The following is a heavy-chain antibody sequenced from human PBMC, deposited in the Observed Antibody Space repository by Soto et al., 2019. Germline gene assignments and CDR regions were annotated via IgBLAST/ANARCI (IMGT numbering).Heavy chain of an antibody. CDR2: IDPSDSYT. CDR1: GYSFTSYW. V-gene: IGHV5-10-1*01. CDR3: ARTQQAPRWLYYYGMDV. J-gene: IGHJ6*02. D-gene: IGHD6-13*01. Sequence: PGESLKISCKGSGYSFTSYWISWVRQMPGKGLEWMGRIDPSDSYTNYSPSFQGHVTISADKSISTAYLQWSSLKASDTAMYYCARTQQAPRWLYYYGMDVWGQGTTVTVSS.